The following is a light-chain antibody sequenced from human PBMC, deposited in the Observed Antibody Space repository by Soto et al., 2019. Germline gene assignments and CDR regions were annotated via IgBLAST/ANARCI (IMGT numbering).Light chain of an antibody. J-gene: IGKJ1*01. CDR1: QSITDW. V-gene: IGKV1-5*03. CDR3: EYWDNYSWT. CDR2: KAS. Sequence: DIQMTQSPSTLSASVGDRVTITCRASQSITDWLAWYQQKPGKAPKFLIYKASNLESGVPSRFSGSGSGTEFTLTNSSVQPDNFASYYCEYWDNYSWTFGQGTKVEIK.